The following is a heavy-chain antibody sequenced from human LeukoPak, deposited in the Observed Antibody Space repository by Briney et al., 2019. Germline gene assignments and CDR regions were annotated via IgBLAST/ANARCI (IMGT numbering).Heavy chain of an antibody. CDR1: GGSISSGDYY. Sequence: PSETLSLTCTVSGGSISSGDYYWSWIRQPPGKGLEWIGYIYYSGSTYYNPSLKSRVTISVDTSKNQFSLRLSSVTAADTAVYYCARDSMIAAAGTGAFDIWGQGTMVTVSS. J-gene: IGHJ3*02. V-gene: IGHV4-30-4*01. CDR2: IYYSGST. D-gene: IGHD6-13*01. CDR3: ARDSMIAAAGTGAFDI.